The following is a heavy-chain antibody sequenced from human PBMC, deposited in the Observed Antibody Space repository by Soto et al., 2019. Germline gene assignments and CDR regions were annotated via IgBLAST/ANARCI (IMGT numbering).Heavy chain of an antibody. CDR1: GFTFSDYY. J-gene: IGHJ6*02. V-gene: IGHV3-11*01. D-gene: IGHD2-2*01. CDR3: ARDRRYCSSTSCYPDYYYYYGMDV. CDR2: ISSSGSTI. Sequence: GGSLRLSCAASGFTFSDYYMSWIRQAPGKGLEWVSYISSSGSTIYYADSVKGRFTISRDNAKNSLYLQMNSLRAEDTAVYYCARDRRYCSSTSCYPDYYYYYGMDVWGQGTTGTV.